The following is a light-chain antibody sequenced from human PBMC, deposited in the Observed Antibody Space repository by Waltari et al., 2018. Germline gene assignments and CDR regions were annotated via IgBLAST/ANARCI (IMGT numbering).Light chain of an antibody. J-gene: IGLJ3*02. Sequence: QSALTQPASVSGSPGQSITISCTGTTSDVGSYNLVSLYQQHPGKAPKLMIYEVSKRPSGVSNRFSGSKSGNTASLTISGLQAEDEADYYCCSYAGSSTPNWVFGGGTKLTVL. CDR1: TSDVGSYNL. V-gene: IGLV2-23*02. CDR3: CSYAGSSTPNWV. CDR2: EVS.